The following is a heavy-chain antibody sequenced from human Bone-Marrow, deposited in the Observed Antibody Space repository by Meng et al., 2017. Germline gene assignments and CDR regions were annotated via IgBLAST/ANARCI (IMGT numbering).Heavy chain of an antibody. CDR3: ARVSPTVTALRWLDP. D-gene: IGHD4-17*01. Sequence: QVQPGQSGAEGKKPGPSVKGSCKASGYPFTGYYMPWGRQAPGQGLGWVGWISPNSGDTSYAQNFQGRVTMTRDTSISTAYMELSRLTSDDTAVYYCARVSPTVTALRWLDPWGQGTLVTVSS. V-gene: IGHV1-2*02. CDR2: ISPNSGDT. J-gene: IGHJ5*02. CDR1: GYPFTGYY.